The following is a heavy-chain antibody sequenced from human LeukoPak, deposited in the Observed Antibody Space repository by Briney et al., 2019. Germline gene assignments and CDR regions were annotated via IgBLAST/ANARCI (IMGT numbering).Heavy chain of an antibody. V-gene: IGHV4-39*01. CDR3: ARRKIPSSRFDP. D-gene: IGHD1-26*01. CDR1: GGPISSSSYY. J-gene: IGHJ5*02. CDR2: IYYSGST. Sequence: PSETLSLTCTVSGGPISSSSYYWGWIRQPPGKGLEWIGSIYYSGSTYYNPSLKSRVTISVDTSKNQFSLNLNSVAAADTAVYYRARRKIPSSRFDPWGQGTLVTVSS.